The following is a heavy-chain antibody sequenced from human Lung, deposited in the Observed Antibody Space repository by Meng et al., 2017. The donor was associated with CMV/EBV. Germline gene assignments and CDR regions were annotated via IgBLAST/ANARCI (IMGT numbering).Heavy chain of an antibody. J-gene: IGHJ3*02. Sequence: SETLSLXFPFSFGSVSTGGYYWTWIRQPPGKGLEWIGYIYYTGDTHYKSSLRSRLAISLDASKNQVSLKLNSVTAADTAVYYCARDLLGSSSWSYDAFDIWGQGIXV. CDR3: ARDLLGSSSWSYDAFDI. CDR1: FGSVSTGGYY. CDR2: IYYTGDT. V-gene: IGHV4-61*08. D-gene: IGHD6-13*01.